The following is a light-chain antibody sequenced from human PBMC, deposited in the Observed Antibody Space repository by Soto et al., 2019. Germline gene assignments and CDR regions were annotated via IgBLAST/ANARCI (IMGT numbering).Light chain of an antibody. CDR3: QQYNNWPPMYT. J-gene: IGKJ2*01. CDR1: QSVSSN. CDR2: GAS. Sequence: EIVMTQSPATLSVSPGERATLSCRASQSVSSNLAWYQQKPGQAPRLLIYGASTRATGIPARFSGRGSGTEFTLTISNLQSEDFAVYYCQQYNNWPPMYTFGQGTKVDFK. V-gene: IGKV3-15*01.